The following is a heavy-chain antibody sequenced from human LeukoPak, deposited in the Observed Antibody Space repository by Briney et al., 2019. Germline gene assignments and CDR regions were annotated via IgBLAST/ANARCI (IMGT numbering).Heavy chain of an antibody. CDR3: AGQTGTTYRDAFDI. Sequence: PGGSLRLSCAASGFIVSSNYMSWVRQAPGKGLEWVSVIYSSGSTYYADSVKDRFTISRDNSNKTLYLQMNSLRAEDTAVYYCAGQTGTTYRDAFDIWGQGTMVTVSS. J-gene: IGHJ3*02. V-gene: IGHV3-66*04. CDR2: IYSSGST. D-gene: IGHD1-1*01. CDR1: GFIVSSNY.